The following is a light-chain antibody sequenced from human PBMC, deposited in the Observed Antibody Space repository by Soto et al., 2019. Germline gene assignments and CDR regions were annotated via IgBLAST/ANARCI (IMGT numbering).Light chain of an antibody. J-gene: IGKJ2*01. V-gene: IGKV3-11*01. CDR1: QSVSSY. CDR2: DAS. CDR3: QQHSNWLYT. Sequence: EIVLTQSPATLSLSPGERATLSCRASQSVSSYLAWYQQKPGQAPRLLIYDASNRATGIPARFSGSGSGTDFTLTISSLVPEDFAVYYCQQHSNWLYTFGQGTKLEIK.